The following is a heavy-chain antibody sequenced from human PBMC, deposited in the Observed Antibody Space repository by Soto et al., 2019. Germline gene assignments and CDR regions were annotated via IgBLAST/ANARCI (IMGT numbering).Heavy chain of an antibody. CDR1: GYTFTSYD. V-gene: IGHV1-8*01. CDR3: ARGIHDFWSGYYLFDY. CDR2: MNPNSGNT. J-gene: IGHJ4*02. D-gene: IGHD3-3*01. Sequence: ASVKVSCKASGYTFTSYDINWVRQATGQGLEWMGWMNPNSGNTGYAQKFQGRVTMTRNTSISTAYMELSSLRSEDTAVYYCARGIHDFWSGYYLFDYWGQGTLVTASS.